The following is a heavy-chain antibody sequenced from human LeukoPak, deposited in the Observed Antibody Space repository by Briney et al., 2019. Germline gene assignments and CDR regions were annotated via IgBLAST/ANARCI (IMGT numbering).Heavy chain of an antibody. D-gene: IGHD1-26*01. V-gene: IGHV5-51*01. CDR3: ARHLSGSYSGYYFDY. Sequence: GESLQISCKGSRYIFTSYWIGWVRQMPGKGLEWMGVIYPGDSHTRYSPSFQGQVTISADKSISTAFLQWSSLEASDTAMYYCARHLSGSYSGYYFDYWGQGTLVTVSS. CDR1: RYIFTSYW. J-gene: IGHJ4*02. CDR2: IYPGDSHT.